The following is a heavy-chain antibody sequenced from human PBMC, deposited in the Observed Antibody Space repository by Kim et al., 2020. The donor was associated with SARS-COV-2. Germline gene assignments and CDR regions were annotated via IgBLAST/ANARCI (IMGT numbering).Heavy chain of an antibody. CDR2: INSDGSST. Sequence: GGSLRLSCAASGFTFSSYWMHWVRQAPGKGLVWVSRINSDGSSTSYADSVKGRFTISRDNAKNTLYLQMNSLRAEDTAVYYCASGAYYSHYAEEYYFDYWGQGTLVTVSS. J-gene: IGHJ4*02. CDR3: ASGAYYSHYAEEYYFDY. V-gene: IGHV3-74*01. D-gene: IGHD3-10*01. CDR1: GFTFSSYW.